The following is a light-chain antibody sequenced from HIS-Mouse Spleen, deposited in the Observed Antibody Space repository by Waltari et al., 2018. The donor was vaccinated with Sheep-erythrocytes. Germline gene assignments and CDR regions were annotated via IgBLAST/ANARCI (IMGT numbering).Light chain of an antibody. J-gene: IGKJ4*01. CDR1: QSVLYSSNNKNY. V-gene: IGKV4-1*01. CDR3: QQYYSTLT. CDR2: CAS. Sequence: DIVMTQSPDSLAVSLGERATINCKSSQSVLYSSNNKNYLAWYQQKPGQPPKLLIYCASTRESGVPDRCSGGGSGTDFTITISSLQAEDVAVYYCQQYYSTLTFGGGTKVEIK.